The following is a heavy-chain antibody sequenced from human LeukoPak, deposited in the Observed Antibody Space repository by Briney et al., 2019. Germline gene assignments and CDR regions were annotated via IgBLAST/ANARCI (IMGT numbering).Heavy chain of an antibody. J-gene: IGHJ4*02. CDR2: IGTTSSGI. CDR1: GFTFGSYG. D-gene: IGHD3-10*01. Sequence: GGSLRLSCAASGFTFGSYGMHWVRQAPGKGLEWVSFIGTTSSGIYYADSVKGRFTISRDNAKSSLYLQMNSLRDEDTAVYYCARAYYGSGSYYNDYWGQGTLVTVSS. V-gene: IGHV3-48*02. CDR3: ARAYYGSGSYYNDY.